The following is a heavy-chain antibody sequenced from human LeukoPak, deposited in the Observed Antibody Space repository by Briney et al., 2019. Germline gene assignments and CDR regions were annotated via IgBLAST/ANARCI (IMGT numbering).Heavy chain of an antibody. Sequence: GGSLRLSCAASGFTFSSYGMHWVRQAPGKGLEWVAVISYDGSNKYYADSVKGRFTISRDNSKNTLYLQMNSLRAEDTAVYYCAKDRYDSSEGWIDYWGQGTLVHVFS. J-gene: IGHJ4*02. CDR2: ISYDGSNK. D-gene: IGHD3-22*01. CDR1: GFTFSSYG. CDR3: AKDRYDSSEGWIDY. V-gene: IGHV3-30*18.